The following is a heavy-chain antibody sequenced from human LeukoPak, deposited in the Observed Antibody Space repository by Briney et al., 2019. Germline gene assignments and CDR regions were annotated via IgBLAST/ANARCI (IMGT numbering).Heavy chain of an antibody. CDR1: GGSVSSSSSY. CDR3: VRQNSDYYYYYLDV. J-gene: IGHJ6*03. CDR2: VYYSGTT. Sequence: PSQTLSLTCTVSGGSVSSSSSYWAWIRQPPGRGLEWIGSVYYSGTTYYNTSLESRVTISEDTSRNRFSLMLSSVTAADTAVYYCVRQNSDYYYYYLDVWDEGTTVIVSS. V-gene: IGHV4-39*01. D-gene: IGHD1-7*01.